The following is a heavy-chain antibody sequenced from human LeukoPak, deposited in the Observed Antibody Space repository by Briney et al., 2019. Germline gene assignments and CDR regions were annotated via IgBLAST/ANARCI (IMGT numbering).Heavy chain of an antibody. J-gene: IGHJ4*02. V-gene: IGHV4-39*07. D-gene: IGHD3-10*01. CDR3: ARGPRGVSDY. CDR2: IYYSGTT. Sequence: PSETLSLTCTVSDGSISSSSYYWGWIRQPPGKGLEWIGSIYYSGTTYYNPSLKSRVTISVDTSKSQFSLKLSSVTAADTAVYYCARGPRGVSDYWGQGTLVTVSS. CDR1: DGSISSSSYY.